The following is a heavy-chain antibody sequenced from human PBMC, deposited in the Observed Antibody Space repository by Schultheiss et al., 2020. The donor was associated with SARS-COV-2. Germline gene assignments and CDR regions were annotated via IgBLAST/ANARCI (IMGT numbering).Heavy chain of an antibody. CDR2: MNPNSGNT. J-gene: IGHJ4*02. CDR3: ARDPSIAVAGLVDY. Sequence: ASVKVSCKASGYTFTGYYMHWVRQAPGQGLEWMGWMNPNSGNTGYAQKFQGRVTITRNTSISTAYMELSRLRSDDTAVYYCARDPSIAVAGLVDYWGQGTLVTVSS. D-gene: IGHD6-19*01. V-gene: IGHV1-8*03. CDR1: GYTFTGYY.